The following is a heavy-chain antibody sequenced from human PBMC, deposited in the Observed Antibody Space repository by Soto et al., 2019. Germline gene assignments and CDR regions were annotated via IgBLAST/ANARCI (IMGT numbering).Heavy chain of an antibody. D-gene: IGHD6-19*01. V-gene: IGHV6-1*01. CDR2: TYYRSKWYN. CDR3: AREYSAGWST. J-gene: IGHJ4*02. CDR1: GDSVSSNSAA. Sequence: SQTLSLTCVISGDSVSSNSAAWNWIRQSPSRGLEWLGRTYYRSKWYNEYTLSVKSRITINPDTSKNQFSLQLNSVTPDDTAVYYCAREYSAGWSTWGQGTLVTVSS.